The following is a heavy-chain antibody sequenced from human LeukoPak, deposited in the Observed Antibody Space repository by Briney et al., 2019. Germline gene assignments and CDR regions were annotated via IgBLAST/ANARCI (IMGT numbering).Heavy chain of an antibody. CDR3: ARVCSGGSCYSALDY. V-gene: IGHV3-21*01. J-gene: IGHJ4*02. D-gene: IGHD2-15*01. CDR2: ISSSSSYI. Sequence: GGSLRLSCAASGFTFSSYGMHWVRQAPGKGLEWVSSISSSSSYIYYADSVKGRFTISRDNAKNSLYLQMNSLRAEDTAVYYCARVCSGGSCYSALDYWGQGTLVTVSS. CDR1: GFTFSSYG.